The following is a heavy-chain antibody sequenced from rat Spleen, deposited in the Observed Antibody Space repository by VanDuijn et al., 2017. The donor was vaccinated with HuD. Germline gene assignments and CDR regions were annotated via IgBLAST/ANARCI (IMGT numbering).Heavy chain of an antibody. V-gene: IGHV5S13*01. J-gene: IGHJ3*01. Sequence: EEELVESGGGLVQPGRSMKLSCAVSGFTFTKYGMAWVRQAPTKGLEWVASISTSGDSTYYRDSVKGRFTISRDNAKNTLSLQMDSLRTEDTATYYCATPTPGIPFAYWGQGTLVTVSS. CDR3: ATPTPGIPFAY. D-gene: IGHD1-4*01. CDR1: GFTFTKYG. CDR2: ISTSGDST.